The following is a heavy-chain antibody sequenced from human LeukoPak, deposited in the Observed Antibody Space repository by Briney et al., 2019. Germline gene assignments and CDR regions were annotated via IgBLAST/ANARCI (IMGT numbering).Heavy chain of an antibody. J-gene: IGHJ4*02. D-gene: IGHD5-12*01. Sequence: PGGSLRLSCVASGFTFSNFAMIWVRQAPGKGREWVSLIIGGSGDTFYADSVKGRFRISRDNSKNRLYLQMNRLRAEDTALYYCLKGAYDYIEMGYFDYWGQGTLVTVSS. V-gene: IGHV3-23*01. CDR3: LKGAYDYIEMGYFDY. CDR1: GFTFSNFA. CDR2: IIGGSGDT.